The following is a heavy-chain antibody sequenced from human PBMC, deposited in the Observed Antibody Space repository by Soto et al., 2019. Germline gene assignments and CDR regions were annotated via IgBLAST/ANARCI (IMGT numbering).Heavy chain of an antibody. V-gene: IGHV3-23*01. CDR2: ISGSGGST. CDR1: GFTFSSYA. J-gene: IGHJ4*02. CDR3: AKDLRYSYGSPSAY. Sequence: QAGVSLRLSCAASGFTFSSYAMSWVRQAPGKGLEWVSAISGSGGSTYYADSVKGRFTISRDNSKNTLYLQMNSLRAEDTAVYYCAKDLRYSYGSPSAYWGQGTLVTVSS. D-gene: IGHD5-18*01.